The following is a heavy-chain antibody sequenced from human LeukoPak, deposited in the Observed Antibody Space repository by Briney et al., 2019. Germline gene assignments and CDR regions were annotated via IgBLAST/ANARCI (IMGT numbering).Heavy chain of an antibody. CDR1: GFTFSSYS. J-gene: IGHJ3*02. Sequence: GGSLRLSCAASGFTFSSYSMNWVRQAPGKGLEWVAVIWYDGSNKYYADSVKGRFTISRDNSKNTLYLQMNSLRAEDTAVYYCAKLSSSGYHDAFDIWGQGTMVTVSS. CDR3: AKLSSSGYHDAFDI. D-gene: IGHD3-22*01. CDR2: IWYDGSNK. V-gene: IGHV3-33*06.